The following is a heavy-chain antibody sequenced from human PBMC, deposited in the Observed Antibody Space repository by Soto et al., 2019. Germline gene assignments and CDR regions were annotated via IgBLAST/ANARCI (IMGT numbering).Heavy chain of an antibody. D-gene: IGHD6-19*01. CDR3: ARSRGEAVADYYYYYGMDV. CDR1: GYTFTSYG. J-gene: IGHJ6*02. CDR2: ISAYNGNT. Sequence: ASVKVSCKASGYTFTSYGISWVRQAPGQGLEWMGWISAYNGNTNYAQKLQGRVTMTTDTSTSTAYMELRSLRSDDTAVYYCARSRGEAVADYYYYYGMDVWGQGTTVTVSS. V-gene: IGHV1-18*01.